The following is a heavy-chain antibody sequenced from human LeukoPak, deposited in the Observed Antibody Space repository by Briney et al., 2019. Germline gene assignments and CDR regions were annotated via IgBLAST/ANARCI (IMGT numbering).Heavy chain of an antibody. D-gene: IGHD3-22*01. CDR1: GFTFSTNY. V-gene: IGHV3-53*01. CDR2: IYRDDTT. J-gene: IGHJ4*02. Sequence: GGSLRLSCAASGFTFSTNYMSWVRQAPGKGLEWVSVIYRDDTTYYADSVKGRFTISRDNSKNTLYLQMSSVRAEDTAVYYCARAAYDSGSYIVNHDYWGQGTLVTVSS. CDR3: ARAAYDSGSYIVNHDY.